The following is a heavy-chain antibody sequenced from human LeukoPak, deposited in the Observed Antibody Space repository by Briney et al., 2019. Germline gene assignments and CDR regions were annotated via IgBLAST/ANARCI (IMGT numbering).Heavy chain of an antibody. J-gene: IGHJ4*02. D-gene: IGHD6-6*01. V-gene: IGHV3-9*03. Sequence: GRSLRLSCAASGFTFDDYAMHWVRHAPGKGLEWVSGISWNSGSIGYADSVKGRFTISRDNAKNSLYLQMNSLRAEDMALYYCAKDRYRSPSGGFDYWGQGALVTVSS. CDR1: GFTFDDYA. CDR3: AKDRYRSPSGGFDY. CDR2: ISWNSGSI.